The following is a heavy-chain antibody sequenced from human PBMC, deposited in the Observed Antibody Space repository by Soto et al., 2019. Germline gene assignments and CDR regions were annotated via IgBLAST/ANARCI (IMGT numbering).Heavy chain of an antibody. CDR2: INHSGST. CDR1: GVSFSGYY. CDR3: ARGIVLLEEVQGDAPEKSSWDS. Sequence: PSETLSLTCAVYGVSFSGYYWSWIRQPPGKGLEWIGEINHSGSTNYNASLESRVTISVDASKNQFSRKLRSVTAADTAVYNCARGIVLLEEVQGDAPEKSSWDSWGKEPLIPASS. D-gene: IGHD3-16*01. V-gene: IGHV4-34*01. J-gene: IGHJ4*02.